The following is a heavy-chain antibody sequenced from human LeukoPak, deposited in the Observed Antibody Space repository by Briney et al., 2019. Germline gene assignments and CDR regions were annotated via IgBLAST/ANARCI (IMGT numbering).Heavy chain of an antibody. CDR1: GFTFRSYA. D-gene: IGHD4-17*01. V-gene: IGHV3-23*01. J-gene: IGHJ5*01. Sequence: PGGSLRLSCAASGFTFRSYAMSWVRQAPGKGLEWVSSLSSRQLHTYYSDSVKGRFTISRDNSKNTLYLQMNGLRADDTAIYYCTKDPNGDYVGAFDSWGQGILVTVSS. CDR2: LSSRQLHT. CDR3: TKDPNGDYVGAFDS.